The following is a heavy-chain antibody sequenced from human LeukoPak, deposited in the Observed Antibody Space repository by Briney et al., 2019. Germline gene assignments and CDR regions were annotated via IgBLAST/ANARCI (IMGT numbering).Heavy chain of an antibody. J-gene: IGHJ6*03. CDR3: ARVGGRYSYGYYYYMDV. D-gene: IGHD5-18*01. V-gene: IGHV1-2*06. CDR2: INPNSGGT. Sequence: ASVKVSCKASGYTFTGYYMHWVRQAPGQGLEWMGRINPNSGGTNYAQKFQGRVTMTRDTSISTAYMELSRLRSDDTAVYYCARVGGRYSYGYYYYMDVWGKGTTVTVSS. CDR1: GYTFTGYY.